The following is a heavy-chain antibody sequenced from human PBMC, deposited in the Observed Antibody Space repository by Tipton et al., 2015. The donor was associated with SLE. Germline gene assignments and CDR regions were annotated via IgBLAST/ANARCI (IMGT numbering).Heavy chain of an antibody. J-gene: IGHJ4*02. Sequence: QSGAEVKKPGASVKVSCKASGYTFTSYYMHWVRQAPGQGLEWMGWISAYNGNTNYAQKLQGRVTMTTDTSTSTAYMELRSLRSDDTAVYYCARATCAARYSSGWYDYWGQGTLVTVSS. D-gene: IGHD6-19*01. CDR1: GYTFTSYY. CDR3: ARATCAARYSSGWYDY. V-gene: IGHV1-18*04. CDR2: ISAYNGNT.